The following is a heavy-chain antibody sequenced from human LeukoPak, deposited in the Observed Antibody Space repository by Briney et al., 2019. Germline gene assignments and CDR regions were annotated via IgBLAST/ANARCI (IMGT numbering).Heavy chain of an antibody. CDR2: IWYDGSNK. J-gene: IGHJ5*02. V-gene: IGHV3-33*01. D-gene: IGHD1-26*01. CDR3: ASALSSGSYGLFDL. Sequence: GGSLRLSCAASGFTFSSYGMHWVRQAPGKGLEWVAVIWYDGSNKYYADSVKGRFTISRDNSKNTLYLQMNSLSAEDTAVYYCASALSSGSYGLFDLWGQGTLVTVSS. CDR1: GFTFSSYG.